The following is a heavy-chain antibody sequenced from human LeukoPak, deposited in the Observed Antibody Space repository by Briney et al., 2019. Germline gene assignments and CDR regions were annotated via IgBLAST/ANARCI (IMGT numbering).Heavy chain of an antibody. CDR1: GFTFNTYA. D-gene: IGHD3-16*01. V-gene: IGHV3-23*01. J-gene: IGHJ6*02. Sequence: GGSLRLSCVASGFTFNTYAMTWVRQASGKGLEWVSAIGDSGRSMYYAGSVKGRFTISRDNSKNTLYLQMNSLRPEDTAVYYWARGQYYYVMDVWGQGTTVTVSS. CDR3: ARGQYYYVMDV. CDR2: IGDSGRSM.